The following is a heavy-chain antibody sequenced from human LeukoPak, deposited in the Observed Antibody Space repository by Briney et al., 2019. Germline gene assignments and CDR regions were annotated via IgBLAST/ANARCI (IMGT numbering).Heavy chain of an antibody. J-gene: IGHJ3*02. CDR1: GGSISSSYYY. D-gene: IGHD3-10*01. CDR3: AREFWNYRSGNLQAFHI. CDR2: IHSSVST. V-gene: IGHV4-61*02. Sequence: PSETLSLTCTVSGGSISSSYYYWSWIRQPAGKGLEWIGRIHSSVSTKYNPSLKTRVTISVDTSKNQFSLRLNSVTAADTAVYSCAREFWNYRSGNLQAFHIWGQGTMVTVSS.